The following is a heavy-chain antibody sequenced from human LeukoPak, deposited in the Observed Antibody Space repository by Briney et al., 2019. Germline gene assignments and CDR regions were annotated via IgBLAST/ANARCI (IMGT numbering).Heavy chain of an antibody. CDR2: INHSGST. CDR1: GGSFSGYY. V-gene: IGHV4-34*01. D-gene: IGHD3-3*01. J-gene: IGHJ4*02. CDR3: ATRGFWATNRFDY. Sequence: SETLSLTCAVYGGSFSGYYWSWIRQPPGKRLEWIGEINHSGSTNYNPSLKSRVTISVDTSKNQFSLKLSSVTAADTAVYYCATRGFWATNRFDYWGQGTLVTVSS.